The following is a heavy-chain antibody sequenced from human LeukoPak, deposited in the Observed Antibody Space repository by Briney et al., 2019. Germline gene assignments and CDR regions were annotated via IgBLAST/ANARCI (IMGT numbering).Heavy chain of an antibody. CDR3: AKLGQLVPEN. CDR1: GFTFSSYW. CDR2: ISGSSTTT. D-gene: IGHD6-6*01. V-gene: IGHV3-23*01. J-gene: IGHJ4*02. Sequence: GGSLRLSCAASGFTFSSYWMHWVRQAPGKGLEWVLTISGSSTTTYYADSVKGRFTISRDNTGNALSLQMNSLRVEDTAVYYCAKLGQLVPENWGQGALVTVSS.